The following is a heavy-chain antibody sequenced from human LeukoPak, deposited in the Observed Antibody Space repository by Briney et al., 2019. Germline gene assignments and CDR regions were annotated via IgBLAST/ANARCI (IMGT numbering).Heavy chain of an antibody. D-gene: IGHD5-24*01. V-gene: IGHV1-46*01. CDR3: ARGLMAGNTALFDY. CDR2: INPSGGRT. J-gene: IGHJ4*02. CDR1: GYSFSSYY. Sequence: ASVKVSCKASGYSFSSYYIHWVRQAPGQGLEWMGIINPSGGRTSYAQKFQGRVTMTRDTSTSTVYMELSSLRSEDTAVYYCARGLMAGNTALFDYWGQGTLVTVSS.